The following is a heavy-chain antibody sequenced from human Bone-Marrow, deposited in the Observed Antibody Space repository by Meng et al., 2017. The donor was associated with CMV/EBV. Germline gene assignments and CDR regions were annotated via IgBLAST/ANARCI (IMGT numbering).Heavy chain of an antibody. Sequence: ASVKVSCKASGYTFSNYYMHWVRQAPGQGLEWMGIINPSGGSTTYAQKFEGRVTMTRDTSTNTVYMELSSLRSEDMAVYYCAREEVVVVPAAIDVYYYYGMDVWGQGTTVTVSS. J-gene: IGHJ6*02. CDR3: AREEVVVVPAAIDVYYYYGMDV. V-gene: IGHV1-46*01. CDR2: INPSGGST. CDR1: GYTFSNYY. D-gene: IGHD2-2*02.